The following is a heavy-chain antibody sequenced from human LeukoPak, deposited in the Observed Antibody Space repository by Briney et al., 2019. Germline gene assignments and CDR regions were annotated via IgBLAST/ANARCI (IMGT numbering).Heavy chain of an antibody. Sequence: GGSLRLSCAASGFTFSSYSMNWVRQAPGKGLEWVSYISSSSSTIYYADSVKGRFTISRDNAKNSLYLQMNSLRDEDTAVYYCAKAGYYGSGSYFLNDAFDIWGQGTMVTVSS. CDR1: GFTFSSYS. CDR2: ISSSSSTI. D-gene: IGHD3-10*01. V-gene: IGHV3-48*02. J-gene: IGHJ3*02. CDR3: AKAGYYGSGSYFLNDAFDI.